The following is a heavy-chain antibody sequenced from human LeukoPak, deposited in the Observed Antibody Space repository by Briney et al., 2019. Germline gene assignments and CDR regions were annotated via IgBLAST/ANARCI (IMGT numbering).Heavy chain of an antibody. J-gene: IGHJ4*02. D-gene: IGHD5-18*01. V-gene: IGHV3-49*04. CDR1: GFTFSSYA. Sequence: HPGGSLRLSCAASGFTFSSYAMHWVRQAPGKGLEWVGFIRSKAYGGTTEYAASVKGRFTISRDDSKSIAYLQMNSLKTEDTAVYYCTRVPIQLWSGGYFDYWGQGTLVTVSS. CDR2: IRSKAYGGTT. CDR3: TRVPIQLWSGGYFDY.